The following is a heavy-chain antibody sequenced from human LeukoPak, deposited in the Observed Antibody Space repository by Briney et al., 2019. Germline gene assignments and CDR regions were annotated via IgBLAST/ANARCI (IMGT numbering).Heavy chain of an antibody. CDR3: ASGKYRYGDNWFDP. J-gene: IGHJ5*02. CDR2: ISASGDTT. CDR1: GFTFSSHV. D-gene: IGHD5-18*01. Sequence: GGSLRLSCAASGFTFSSHVMSWVRQAPGKGLEWVSDISASGDTTYYADSVKGRFTISRDNSKNTLYLQMNSLRAGDTAVYFCASGKYRYGDNWFDPWGQGTLVTVSS. V-gene: IGHV3-23*01.